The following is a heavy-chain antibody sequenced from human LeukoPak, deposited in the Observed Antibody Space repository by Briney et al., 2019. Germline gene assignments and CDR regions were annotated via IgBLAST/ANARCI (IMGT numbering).Heavy chain of an antibody. CDR2: IYSGGST. CDR1: GFTFSSYA. J-gene: IGHJ4*02. D-gene: IGHD6-19*01. CDR3: ARMVRGSGWQPLHHRTYYFDY. Sequence: PGGSLRLSCAASGFTFSSYAMSWVRQAPGKGLEWVSVIYSGGSTYYADSVKGRFTISRDNSKNTLYLQMNSLRAEDTAVYYCARMVRGSGWQPLHHRTYYFDYWGQGTLVTVSS. V-gene: IGHV3-66*01.